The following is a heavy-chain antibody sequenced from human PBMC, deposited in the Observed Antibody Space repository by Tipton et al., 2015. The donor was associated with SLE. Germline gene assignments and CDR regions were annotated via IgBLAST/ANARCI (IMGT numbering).Heavy chain of an antibody. D-gene: IGHD1-14*01. CDR3: ARGLRTGAFDI. CDR2: INHGGTT. Sequence: LRLSCAVYGGSFSDYYWSWIRQPPGKGLEWIGEINHGGTTNHNPSLKSRVTMSVDTSRTQFSLRLSSVTAADTAVYYCARGLRTGAFDIWGQGTMVTVSS. J-gene: IGHJ3*02. V-gene: IGHV4-34*01. CDR1: GGSFSDYY.